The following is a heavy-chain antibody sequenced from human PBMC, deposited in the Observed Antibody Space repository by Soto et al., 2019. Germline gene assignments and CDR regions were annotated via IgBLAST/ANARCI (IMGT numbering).Heavy chain of an antibody. Sequence: QVQLQESGPGLVKPSQPLSLTCTVSGGSIRCGDYYWGWIRQPPGKGLEWIGYIFYSGSNYYNPSLKSRLDISADTAKNQFSLKLSAVTAADTAVYYGARAVRGSYYDSWGQGTLVTVSS. J-gene: IGHJ4*02. V-gene: IGHV4-30-4*01. CDR1: GGSIRCGDYY. CDR3: ARAVRGSYYDS. CDR2: IFYSGSN. D-gene: IGHD1-26*01.